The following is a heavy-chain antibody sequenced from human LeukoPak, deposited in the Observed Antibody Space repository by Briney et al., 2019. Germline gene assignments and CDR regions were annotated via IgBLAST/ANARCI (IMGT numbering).Heavy chain of an antibody. CDR2: ISGSGGST. CDR3: AKGLLWFGEVGDY. Sequence: GESLRLSCAASGFTFSSYAMSWVRQAPGKGLEWVSAISGSGGSTYYADSVKGRFTISRDNSKNTLYLQMNSLRAEDTAVYYCAKGLLWFGEVGDYWGQGTLVTVSS. V-gene: IGHV3-23*01. CDR1: GFTFSSYA. D-gene: IGHD3-10*01. J-gene: IGHJ4*02.